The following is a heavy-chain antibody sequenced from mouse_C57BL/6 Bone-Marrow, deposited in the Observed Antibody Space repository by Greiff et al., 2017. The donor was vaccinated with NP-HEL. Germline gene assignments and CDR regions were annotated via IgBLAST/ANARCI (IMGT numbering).Heavy chain of an antibody. D-gene: IGHD1-1*01. V-gene: IGHV1-50*01. CDR2: IDPSDSYT. J-gene: IGHJ2*01. CDR3: ARYGGTTDGSSYDYFDY. CDR1: GYTFTSYW. Sequence: VQLQQSGAELVKPGASVKLSCKASGYTFTSYWMQWVKQRPGQSLEWIGEIDPSDSYTHYNQKFKGKATLTVDTSSSTAYMQLSSLTSEDSAVYYCARYGGTTDGSSYDYFDYWGQGTTLTVSS.